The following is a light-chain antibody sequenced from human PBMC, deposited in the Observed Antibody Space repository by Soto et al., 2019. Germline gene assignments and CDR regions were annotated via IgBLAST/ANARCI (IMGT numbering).Light chain of an antibody. Sequence: EIVLTQSPGTLSLSPGERATLSCRASQSVSSSYLAWYQQKPSQAPRLLIYGASSRATGIPDRFSGSGSGTDFTLTISRLEPEDFAVYYCQQYGSSPKFGQGTKV. V-gene: IGKV3-20*01. CDR1: QSVSSSY. CDR2: GAS. J-gene: IGKJ1*01. CDR3: QQYGSSPK.